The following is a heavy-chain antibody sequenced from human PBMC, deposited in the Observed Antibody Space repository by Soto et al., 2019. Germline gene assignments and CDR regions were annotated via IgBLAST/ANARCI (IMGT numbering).Heavy chain of an antibody. J-gene: IGHJ4*02. V-gene: IGHV1-18*01. CDR3: ARERGGYSYGDY. CDR1: GYTFSSYG. Sequence: QVQLVQSGAEVKKPGASVKVSCKASGYTFSSYGITWVRQAPGQRPEWMGWFNTYNGNTNYAQKFQGRVTMTTDTSTSTAYMELRSLRSDDTAVYYCARERGGYSYGDYWGQGALVTVSS. CDR2: FNTYNGNT. D-gene: IGHD5-18*01.